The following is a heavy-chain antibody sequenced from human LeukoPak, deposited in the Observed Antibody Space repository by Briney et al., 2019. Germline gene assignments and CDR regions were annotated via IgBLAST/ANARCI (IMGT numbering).Heavy chain of an antibody. CDR1: GGSISSGSYY. J-gene: IGHJ4*02. V-gene: IGHV4-61*02. CDR2: IYTSGST. Sequence: SETLSLTCTVSGGSISSGSYYWSWIRQPAGKGLEWIGRIYTSGSTNYNPSLKSRVTISVDTSKNQFSLKLSSVTAADTAVYYCASTPKVGATGYWGQGTLVTVSS. D-gene: IGHD1-26*01. CDR3: ASTPKVGATGY.